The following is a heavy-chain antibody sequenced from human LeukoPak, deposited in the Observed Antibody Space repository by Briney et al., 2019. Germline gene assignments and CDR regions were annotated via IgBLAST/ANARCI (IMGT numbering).Heavy chain of an antibody. CDR2: MNPNSGNT. CDR3: AKDPPHPYLLIEYFQH. CDR1: GYTFSSYD. V-gene: IGHV1-8*01. Sequence: ASVKVSCKASGYTFSSYDINWVRQAAGQGPEWMGWMNPNSGNTAYAQNFQGRVIMTRNTSISTAYMELSSLRFEDTAVFYCAKDPPHPYLLIEYFQHWGQGTLVTVSS. J-gene: IGHJ1*01. D-gene: IGHD2-15*01.